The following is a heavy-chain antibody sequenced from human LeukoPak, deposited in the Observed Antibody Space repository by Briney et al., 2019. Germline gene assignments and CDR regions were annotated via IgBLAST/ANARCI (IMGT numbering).Heavy chain of an antibody. Sequence: GASVKVSCKASGYTFTSYYMHWVRQAPGQGLEWMGVINPSGGSTSYAQKFQGRVTMTSDTSTSTVYLELSSLRFEDTAVYYCARVYNSGWPLDYWGQGTLVTVPS. CDR2: INPSGGST. D-gene: IGHD6-19*01. CDR1: GYTFTSYY. J-gene: IGHJ4*02. V-gene: IGHV1-46*01. CDR3: ARVYNSGWPLDY.